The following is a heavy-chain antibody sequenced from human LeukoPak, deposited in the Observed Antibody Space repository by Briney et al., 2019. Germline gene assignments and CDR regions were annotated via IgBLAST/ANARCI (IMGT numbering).Heavy chain of an antibody. D-gene: IGHD2-15*01. CDR3: ARDNCSGGSCYSAC. Sequence: SETLSLTCAVYGGSFSGYYWSWIRQPPGKGLEWIGEINHSGSTNYNPSLKSRVTISVDTSKNQFSLKLSSVTAADTAVYYCARDNCSGGSCYSACWGQGTLVTVSS. CDR2: INHSGST. J-gene: IGHJ4*02. CDR1: GGSFSGYY. V-gene: IGHV4-34*01.